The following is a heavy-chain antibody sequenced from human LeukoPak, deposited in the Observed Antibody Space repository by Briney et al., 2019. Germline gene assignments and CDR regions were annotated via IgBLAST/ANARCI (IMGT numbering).Heavy chain of an antibody. J-gene: IGHJ4*02. V-gene: IGHV4-38-2*02. Sequence: KPSETLSLTCSVAGYSISSGYYWGWIRQPPGKGLAWLATIYHSGTSYFNPSLGSRVNISVDTSKNQFSLKVNSVTAADTAVYYCARAFTDHFDNWGQGTLVIVSS. CDR3: ARAFTDHFDN. CDR1: GYSISSGYY. CDR2: IYHSGTS. D-gene: IGHD3-16*01.